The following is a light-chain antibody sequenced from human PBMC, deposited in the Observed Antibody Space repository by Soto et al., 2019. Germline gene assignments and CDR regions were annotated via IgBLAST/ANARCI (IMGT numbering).Light chain of an antibody. Sequence: QSALTQSASVSGSPGQSITISCTGTSSDVGNYNYVSWYQQHPGEVPKLIIFNVNNRPSGVSNRCSGSKSGNTASLTISGLQAEDEADYYCSSFTSSTTYVFGTGTKLTVL. CDR2: NVN. CDR1: SSDVGNYNY. V-gene: IGLV2-14*01. J-gene: IGLJ1*01. CDR3: SSFTSSTTYV.